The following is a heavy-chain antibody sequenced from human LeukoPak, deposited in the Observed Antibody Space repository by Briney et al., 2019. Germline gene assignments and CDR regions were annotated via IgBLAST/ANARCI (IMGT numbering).Heavy chain of an antibody. Sequence: GGSLRLSCAAHPLTVSSNYMSWVRQAPGKGLEWVSVIYSGGSTYYAESVKGRFTMSRDISKNTLYRQTHCERATDTSVYDCACAVARATPFVFDYWGQGTLVTVSS. V-gene: IGHV3-53*01. CDR2: IYSGGST. J-gene: IGHJ4*02. CDR3: ACAVARATPFVFDY. D-gene: IGHD1-26*01. CDR1: PLTVSSNY.